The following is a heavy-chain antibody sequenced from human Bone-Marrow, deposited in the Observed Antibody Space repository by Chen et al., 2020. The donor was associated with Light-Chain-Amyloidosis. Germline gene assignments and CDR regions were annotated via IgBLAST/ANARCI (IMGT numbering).Heavy chain of an antibody. D-gene: IGHD5-12*01. CDR1: GYTFPNYW. CDR3: ARRRDGYNFDY. CDR2: IYPDDSDA. Sequence: GYTFPNYWIGWVRQMPGRGLEWMGVIYPDDSDARFSPSFEGQVTISADKSITTAYLQWRSLKASDTAMYYCARRRDGYNFDYWGQGTLVTVSS. V-gene: IGHV5-51*01. J-gene: IGHJ4*02.